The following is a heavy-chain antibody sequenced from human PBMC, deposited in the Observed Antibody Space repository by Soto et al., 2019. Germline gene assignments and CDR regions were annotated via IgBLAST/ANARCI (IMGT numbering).Heavy chain of an antibody. CDR1: GGSISSGDYY. CDR2: IYYSGST. CDR3: ARERPAGSRLDP. Sequence: QVQLQESGPGLVKPSQTLSLTCTVSGGSISSGDYYWSWIRQPPGKGLEWIGYIYYSGSTYYNPSPNSRVXXXVXXSQNRFSLKLSSVTAADTAVYYCARERPAGSRLDPWGQGTLVTVSS. J-gene: IGHJ5*02. V-gene: IGHV4-30-4*01. D-gene: IGHD6-13*01.